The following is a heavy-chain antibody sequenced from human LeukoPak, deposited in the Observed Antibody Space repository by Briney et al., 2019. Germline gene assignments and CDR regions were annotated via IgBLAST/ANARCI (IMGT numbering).Heavy chain of an antibody. D-gene: IGHD3-10*01. CDR3: ARADFYGSGSLQNWFDP. V-gene: IGHV4-39*07. CDR2: IYYSGST. CDR1: GGSISSSSYY. Sequence: SETLSLTCTVSGGSISSSSYYWGWIRQPPGKGLEWIGSIYYSGSTYYNPSLKSRLTISIDTSKNQFSLKLSSVTAADTAVYYCARADFYGSGSLQNWFDPWGQGTLVTVSS. J-gene: IGHJ5*02.